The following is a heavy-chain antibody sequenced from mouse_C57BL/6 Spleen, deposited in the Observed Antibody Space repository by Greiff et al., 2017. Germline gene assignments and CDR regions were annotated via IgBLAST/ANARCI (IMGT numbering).Heavy chain of an antibody. V-gene: IGHV1-15*01. CDR1: GYTFTDYE. D-gene: IGHD3-2*02. CDR3: TRALDSSGSNY. J-gene: IGHJ2*01. Sequence: QVQLKQSGAELVRPGASVTLSCKASGYTFTDYEMHWVKQTPVHGLEWIGAIDPETGGTAYNQKFKGKAILTADKSSSTAYMELRSLTSEDSAVYYCTRALDSSGSNYWGQGTTLTVSS. CDR2: IDPETGGT.